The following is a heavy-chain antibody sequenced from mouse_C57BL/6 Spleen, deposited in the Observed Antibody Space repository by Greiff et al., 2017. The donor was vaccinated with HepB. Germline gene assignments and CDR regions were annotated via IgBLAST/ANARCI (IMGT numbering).Heavy chain of an antibody. Sequence: VQLQQSGPGLVQPSQSLSITCTASGFSLTSYGVHWVRQSPGKGLEWLGVIYRGGSTDYNAAFISRLSISKDNSKSQVFFKMNSLQADDTAIYYCARNSRRDYSNPLDYWGQGTTLTVSS. D-gene: IGHD2-5*01. CDR1: GFSLTSYG. J-gene: IGHJ2*01. V-gene: IGHV2-2*01. CDR3: ARNSRRDYSNPLDY. CDR2: IYRGGST.